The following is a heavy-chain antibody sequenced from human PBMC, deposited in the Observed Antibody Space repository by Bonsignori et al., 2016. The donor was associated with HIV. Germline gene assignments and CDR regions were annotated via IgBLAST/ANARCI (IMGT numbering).Heavy chain of an antibody. J-gene: IGHJ3*02. CDR3: ARDGFMVRGVTHDAFDI. V-gene: IGHV3-21*01. Sequence: GESLKISCAASGFTFSSYSMNWVRQAPGKGLEWVSSISSSSSYIYYADSVKGRFTISRDNAKNSLYLQMNSLRAEDTAVYYCARDGFMVRGVTHDAFDIWGQGTMVTVSS. CDR1: GFTFSSYS. D-gene: IGHD3-10*01. CDR2: ISSSSSYI.